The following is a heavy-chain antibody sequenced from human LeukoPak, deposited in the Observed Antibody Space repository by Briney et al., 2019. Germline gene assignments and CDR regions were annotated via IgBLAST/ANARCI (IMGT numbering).Heavy chain of an antibody. J-gene: IGHJ3*02. V-gene: IGHV4-59*01. CDR3: ARHPCLNCSGGAFDI. CDR2: IYYSGST. D-gene: IGHD2-15*01. CDR1: GGSISSYY. Sequence: SETLSLTCTVSGGSISSYYWSWIRQPPGKGLEWIGYIYYSGSTNYNPSLKSRVTISVDTSKNQFSLELSSVTAADTAVYYCARHPCLNCSGGAFDIGGQGTMVTVSP.